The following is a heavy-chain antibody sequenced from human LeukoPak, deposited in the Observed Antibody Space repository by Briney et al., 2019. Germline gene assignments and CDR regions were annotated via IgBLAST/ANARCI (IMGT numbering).Heavy chain of an antibody. V-gene: IGHV3-7*01. Sequence: GGSLRLSCEVSGFTYSSYWMNWVRQAPGKGLEWVANIKQDGSDKYYVDSVKGRFTISRDNAKNSLYLQMNSLRAEDTAVYYCAIIPRAAAGPSARSPFHYWGQGTLVTVSS. CDR2: IKQDGSDK. CDR1: GFTYSSYW. CDR3: AIIPRAAAGPSARSPFHY. J-gene: IGHJ4*02. D-gene: IGHD6-13*01.